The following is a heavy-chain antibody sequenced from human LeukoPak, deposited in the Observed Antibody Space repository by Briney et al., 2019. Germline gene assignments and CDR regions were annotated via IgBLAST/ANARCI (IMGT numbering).Heavy chain of an antibody. CDR3: TTSYTIFGVVELWGDY. D-gene: IGHD3-3*01. Sequence: GGSLRLSCAASGFTFSNAWMTWVRQAPGKGLEWVGRIKSKTDGGTTDYAAPVKGRFTISRDDSKNTLYLQMNSLKTEDTAVYYCTTSYTIFGVVELWGDYWGQGTLVTVSS. CDR2: IKSKTDGGTT. V-gene: IGHV3-15*01. CDR1: GFTFSNAW. J-gene: IGHJ4*02.